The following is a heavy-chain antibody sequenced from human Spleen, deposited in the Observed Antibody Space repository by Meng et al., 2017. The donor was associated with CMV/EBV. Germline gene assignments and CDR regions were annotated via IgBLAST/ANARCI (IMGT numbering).Heavy chain of an antibody. CDR3: ARVPRLHSYGSGSPDN. D-gene: IGHD3-10*01. CDR1: GFTFSSYW. CDR2: IKQDGSEK. J-gene: IGHJ4*02. Sequence: GESLKISCAASGFTFSSYWMSWVRQAPGKGLEWVANIKQDGSEKYYVDSVKGRFTISRDNAKNSLYLQMNSLRAEDTAVYYCARVPRLHSYGSGSPDNWGRGTLVTVSS. V-gene: IGHV3-7*01.